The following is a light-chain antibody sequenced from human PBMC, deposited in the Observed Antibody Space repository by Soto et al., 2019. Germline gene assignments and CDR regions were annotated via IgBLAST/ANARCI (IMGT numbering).Light chain of an antibody. CDR3: QQYNNWPQT. CDR1: QSVSSY. J-gene: IGKJ1*01. Sequence: EIVLTQSPGTLSLSPGERATLSCRASQSVSSYLAWYQQKPGQAPRLLIYGASSRATGIPDRFSGSGSGTEFTLTISSLQSEDFAEYHCQQYNNWPQTFGQGTKVDIK. V-gene: IGKV3D-15*01. CDR2: GAS.